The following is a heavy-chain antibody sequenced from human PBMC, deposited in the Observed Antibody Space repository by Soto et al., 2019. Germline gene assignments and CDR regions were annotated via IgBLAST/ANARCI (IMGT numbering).Heavy chain of an antibody. D-gene: IGHD1-1*01. CDR2: INPNSGGT. J-gene: IGHJ4*02. CDR1: GYTFTGYY. Sequence: ASVKVSCKASGYTFTGYYMHWVRQAPGQGLEWMGWINPNSGGTNYAQKFQGRVTMTRDTSISTAYMELSRLRSDDTAVYYCAKGHLERRLGYDYWGQGTLVTVSS. V-gene: IGHV1-2*02. CDR3: AKGHLERRLGYDY.